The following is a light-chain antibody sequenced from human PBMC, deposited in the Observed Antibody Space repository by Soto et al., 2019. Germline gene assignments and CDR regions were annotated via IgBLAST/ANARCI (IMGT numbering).Light chain of an antibody. CDR3: SSFTTSDTYV. V-gene: IGLV2-18*02. Sequence: GLAQPPSVSGSPGQSVTISCTGTSSDIGSYNRVSWYQQPPGAAPKLMICEVNNRPSGVPERFSGSKSGNTASLTIFGLQAEDEADYYCSSFTTSDTYVFGTGTKVTVL. CDR1: SSDIGSYNR. CDR2: EVN. J-gene: IGLJ1*01.